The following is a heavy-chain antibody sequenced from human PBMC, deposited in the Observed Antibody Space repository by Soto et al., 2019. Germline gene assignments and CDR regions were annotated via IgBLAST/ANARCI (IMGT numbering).Heavy chain of an antibody. V-gene: IGHV1-18*01. Sequence: QVQLVQSGAEVKKPGASVKVSCKASGYTFTSYGIRWVRKAPGQGLEWMGWISAYHGNTNYAQKLQGRVTMTTDTPTSTDYMELRSLRSDDTAVYYCARTVGGDFDYWGQGTLVAVSS. J-gene: IGHJ4*02. CDR2: ISAYHGNT. D-gene: IGHD2-15*01. CDR1: GYTFTSYG. CDR3: ARTVGGDFDY.